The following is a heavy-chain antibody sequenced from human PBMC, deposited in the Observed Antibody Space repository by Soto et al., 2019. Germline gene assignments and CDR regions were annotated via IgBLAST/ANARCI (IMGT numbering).Heavy chain of an antibody. D-gene: IGHD2-15*01. CDR2: ISGSGDST. J-gene: IGHJ6*02. CDR3: AKPTGYGSGGHCYLYYYYGMDV. Sequence: EVQLLESGGGLVQPGGSLRLSCAASGFTFSSYAMSWVRQAPGKGLEWVSSISGSGDSTYYADSVKGRFTISRDNSKNTLYLQMNRLRAEDTAVYYCAKPTGYGSGGHCYLYYYYGMDVWGQGTTVTVSS. V-gene: IGHV3-23*01. CDR1: GFTFSSYA.